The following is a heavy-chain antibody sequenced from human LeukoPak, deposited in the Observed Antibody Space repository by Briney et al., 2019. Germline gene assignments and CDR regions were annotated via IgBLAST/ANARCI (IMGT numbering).Heavy chain of an antibody. V-gene: IGHV3-23*01. Sequence: GGSLRLPCVGSGFHYSDYPMTWPRQPPGKALEECSALIRSRGYTSYAASVRGRFTISRDNSKNTVSLQMNSLRADDTAVYYCAKTRHPDDSGWYFFDDWGQGVQVTVSS. CDR2: LIRSRGYT. CDR3: AKTRHPDDSGWYFFDD. J-gene: IGHJ4*02. CDR1: GFHYSDYP. D-gene: IGHD3-22*01.